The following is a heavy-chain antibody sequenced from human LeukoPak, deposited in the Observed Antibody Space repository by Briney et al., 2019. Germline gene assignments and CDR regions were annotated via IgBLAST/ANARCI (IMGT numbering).Heavy chain of an antibody. J-gene: IGHJ5*02. V-gene: IGHV3-30-3*01. CDR3: AREIIVAVAGSENWFDP. CDR2: ISYDGSNK. CDR1: GFTFSSYA. D-gene: IGHD6-19*01. Sequence: GGFLRLSCAASGFTFSSYAMHWVRQAPGKGLEWVAVISYDGSNKYYADSVKGRFTISRDNSKNTLYLQMNSLRAEDTAVYYCAREIIVAVAGSENWFDPWGQGTLVTVSS.